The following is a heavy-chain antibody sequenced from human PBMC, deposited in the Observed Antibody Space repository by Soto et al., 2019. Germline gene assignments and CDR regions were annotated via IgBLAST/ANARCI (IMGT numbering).Heavy chain of an antibody. Sequence: QVQLQQWGAGLLMPSETLSLTCAVYGGSFSGYYWSWIRQPPGKGLEWIGEINHSGSTNYNPSLKSRVTISVDTSKNQFSLKLSSVTAADTAVYYCARGGYCSSTSCYTVPFDYWGQGTLVTVSS. V-gene: IGHV4-34*01. CDR2: INHSGST. CDR3: ARGGYCSSTSCYTVPFDY. J-gene: IGHJ4*02. CDR1: GGSFSGYY. D-gene: IGHD2-2*02.